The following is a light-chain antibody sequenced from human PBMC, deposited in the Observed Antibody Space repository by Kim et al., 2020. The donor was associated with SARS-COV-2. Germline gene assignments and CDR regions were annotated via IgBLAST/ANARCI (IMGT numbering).Light chain of an antibody. J-gene: IGLJ3*02. V-gene: IGLV3-9*01. CDR3: QVWDSSTWV. CDR1: NIVRRN. CDR2: RDY. Sequence: VARGQTASITCGGNNIVRRNVHWYQQGPGQAPVLVIYRDYSRPSGIPERFSGSNSGNTATLTISRAQDGDEADYYCQVWDSSTWVFGGGTQLTVL.